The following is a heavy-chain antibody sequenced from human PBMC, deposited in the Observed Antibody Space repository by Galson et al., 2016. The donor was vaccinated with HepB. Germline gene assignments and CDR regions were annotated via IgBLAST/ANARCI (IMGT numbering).Heavy chain of an antibody. V-gene: IGHV5-51*01. J-gene: IGHJ5*02. CDR3: ARQWGLIVATGPFDP. CDR1: GFSFTNYW. CDR2: IYPGDSDT. Sequence: QSGADVKKPGESLKISCQGFGFSFTNYWIGWVRQMPGKGLEWMGIIYPGDSDTRYSPSFEGQVTISAAKSISTAYLQWSSLKASATAIYYCARQWGLIVATGPFDPWGQGTLVTVSS. D-gene: IGHD6-13*01.